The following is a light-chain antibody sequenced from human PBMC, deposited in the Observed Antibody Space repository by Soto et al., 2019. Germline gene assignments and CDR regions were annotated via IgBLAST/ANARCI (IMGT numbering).Light chain of an antibody. CDR2: DSS. Sequence: IVLTQSPATLSLSPGERATLSCRASQSVSVDLAWYQQKPGQAPRLLIYDSSNRAAGIPARFSARGSGTDFTLFISNLEPEDSAVYDCQPRRNWPPITFGQGTRLEIK. V-gene: IGKV3-11*01. CDR1: QSVSVD. J-gene: IGKJ5*01. CDR3: QPRRNWPPIT.